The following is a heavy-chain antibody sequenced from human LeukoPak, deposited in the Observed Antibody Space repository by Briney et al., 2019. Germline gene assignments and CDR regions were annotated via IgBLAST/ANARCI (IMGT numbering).Heavy chain of an antibody. V-gene: IGHV3-30*02. CDR1: GFTFSSYG. CDR2: IRYDGSNK. Sequence: GGSLRLSCAASGFTFSSYGMHWVRQAPGKGLEWVAFIRYDGSNKYYADSVKGRFTISRDNSKNTLYLQMNSLRAEDTAVYYCARPPKNYKPIVVVPAAPNYWGQGTLVTVSS. D-gene: IGHD2-2*01. J-gene: IGHJ4*02. CDR3: ARPPKNYKPIVVVPAAPNY.